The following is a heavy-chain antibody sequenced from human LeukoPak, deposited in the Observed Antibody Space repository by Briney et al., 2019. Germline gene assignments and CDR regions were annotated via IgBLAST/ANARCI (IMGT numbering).Heavy chain of an antibody. CDR3: AQSGSYAAFDY. CDR2: IGISSSRI. V-gene: IGHV3-48*04. D-gene: IGHD3-16*01. Sequence: GGSLRLSCAASGFTFNSYSMNWVRQAPGKGLEWVSYIGISSSRIYYADSVKGRFTISRDNAKNSLYLQMNSLRAEDTAVYYCAQSGSYAAFDYWGQGTLVTVSS. CDR1: GFTFNSYS. J-gene: IGHJ4*02.